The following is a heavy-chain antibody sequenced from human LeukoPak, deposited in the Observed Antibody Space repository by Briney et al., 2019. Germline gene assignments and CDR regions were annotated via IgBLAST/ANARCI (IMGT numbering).Heavy chain of an antibody. D-gene: IGHD1-26*01. Sequence: GESLKISCKGSAYKFPTYWICWVRQMPGKGLEWMVVIYPGDSDTRYSPSFQGQVTISADKSIRTAYLQWSSLKASDTAMYYCARQRSGSYFPDLYDYWGQGTLVTVSS. CDR1: AYKFPTYW. CDR2: IYPGDSDT. V-gene: IGHV5-51*01. J-gene: IGHJ4*02. CDR3: ARQRSGSYFPDLYDY.